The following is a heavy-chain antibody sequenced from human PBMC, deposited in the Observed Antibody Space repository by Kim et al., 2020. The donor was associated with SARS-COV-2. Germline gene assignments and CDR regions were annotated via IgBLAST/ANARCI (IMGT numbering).Heavy chain of an antibody. V-gene: IGHV3-48*02. D-gene: IGHD2-2*02. CDR2: ISSSSRAI. Sequence: GGSLRLSCAASGFTFSSYSMNWVRQAPGKGLEWLSYISSSSRAIFYADSVKGRFTISRDNAKNLLYLQMNSLRDEDTAVYYCARDLYCSGTNCYTGVFDYGALGILVTGS. J-gene: IGHJ4*02. CDR1: GFTFSSYS. CDR3: ARDLYCSGTNCYTGVFDY.